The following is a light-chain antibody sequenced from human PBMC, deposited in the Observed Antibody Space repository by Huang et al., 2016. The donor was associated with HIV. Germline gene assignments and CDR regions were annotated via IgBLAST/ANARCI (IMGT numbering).Light chain of an antibody. Sequence: ETILTQSPVTLSVSPGRRATLSCRASQRVGTNLAWYQQRPGQAPRLLIYRASTRVTGIPATFSGSGSGTDFTLTINSLQSEDSAVYYCQQYNDWPSFGGGTKVEI. V-gene: IGKV3-15*01. CDR1: QRVGTN. J-gene: IGKJ4*01. CDR3: QQYNDWPS. CDR2: RAS.